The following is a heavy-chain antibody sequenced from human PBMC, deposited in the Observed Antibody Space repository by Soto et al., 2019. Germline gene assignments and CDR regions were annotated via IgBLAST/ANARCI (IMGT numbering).Heavy chain of an antibody. CDR1: GGSFSGYY. CDR2: INHSGST. J-gene: IGHJ5*02. Sequence: SETLSLTCAVYGGSFSGYYWSWIRQPPGKGLEWIGEINHSGSTNYNPSLKSRVTISVDTSKKQFSLKLSSVTAAETAVYYCARAGSSGGSFDPWGKGTLVNSPQ. V-gene: IGHV4-34*01. D-gene: IGHD2-15*01. CDR3: ARAGSSGGSFDP.